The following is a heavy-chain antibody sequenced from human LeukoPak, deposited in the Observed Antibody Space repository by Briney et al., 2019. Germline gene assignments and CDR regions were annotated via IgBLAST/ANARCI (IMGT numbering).Heavy chain of an antibody. CDR2: IWYDGSNK. D-gene: IGHD6-13*01. V-gene: IGHV3-33*08. CDR3: AREGQLVQAYYFDY. Sequence: GGSLRLSCAASGFTFSRYWMSWVRQAPGKGLEWVAVIWYDGSNKYYADSVKGRFTISRDNSKNTLYLQMNSLRAEDTAVYYCAREGQLVQAYYFDYWGQGALVTVSS. CDR1: GFTFSRYW. J-gene: IGHJ4*02.